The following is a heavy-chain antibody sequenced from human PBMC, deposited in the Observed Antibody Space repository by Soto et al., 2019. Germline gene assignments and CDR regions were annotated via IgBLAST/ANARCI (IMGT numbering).Heavy chain of an antibody. CDR1: GDSVSSNSAA. CDR3: ARDXLYSYGWDYYYYYGMDV. D-gene: IGHD5-18*01. V-gene: IGHV6-1*01. CDR2: TYYRSKWYN. Sequence: SQSLSLTCAISGDSVSSNSAAWNWIRQSPSRGLEWLGRTYYRSKWYNDYAVSVKSRITINPDTSKNQFSLQLNSVTPEDTAVYYCARDXLYSYGWDYYYYYGMDVWGQGTTVTVSS. J-gene: IGHJ6*02.